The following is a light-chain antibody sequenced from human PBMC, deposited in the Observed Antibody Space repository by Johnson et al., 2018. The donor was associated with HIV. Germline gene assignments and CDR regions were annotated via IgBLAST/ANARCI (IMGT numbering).Light chain of an antibody. Sequence: QSVLTQPPSVSAAPGQKVTISCSGSSSNICNNYVSWYQQLPGTAPKLLIYENHKRPSGIPDRISGSKSGTSATLGITGLQTGDEADYYCGTWDSSLSAGFFGTGTKVTVL. J-gene: IGLJ1*01. CDR1: SSNICNNY. CDR3: GTWDSSLSAGF. V-gene: IGLV1-51*02. CDR2: ENH.